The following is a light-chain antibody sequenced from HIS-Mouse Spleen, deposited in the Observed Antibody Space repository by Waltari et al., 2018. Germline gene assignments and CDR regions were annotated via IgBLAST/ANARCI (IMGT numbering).Light chain of an antibody. J-gene: IGLJ2*01. CDR3: QVWDSSSDHVV. V-gene: IGLV3-21*03. CDR2: DDS. CDR1: NIGSES. Sequence: SYVLTQPPSVSVAPGKTARITCGGNNIGSESVHWYQQKPGQAPVLVGYDDSDRPSGIPDRFSGSNSGNTATLTISRVEAGDEADYYCQVWDSSSDHVVFGGGTKLTVL.